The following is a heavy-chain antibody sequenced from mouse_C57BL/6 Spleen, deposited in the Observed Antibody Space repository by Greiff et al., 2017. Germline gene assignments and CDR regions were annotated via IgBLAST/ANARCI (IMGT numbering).Heavy chain of an antibody. V-gene: IGHV1-55*01. D-gene: IGHD1-1*01. Sequence: QVQLQQPGAELVKPGASVKMSCKASGYTFTSYWITWVKQRPGQGLEWIGDIYPGSGSTNYNEKFKSKATLTVDTSSSTAYMQLSSLTSEDSAVXYCARDYYGSSGAMDYWGQGTSVTVSS. CDR3: ARDYYGSSGAMDY. J-gene: IGHJ4*01. CDR1: GYTFTSYW. CDR2: IYPGSGST.